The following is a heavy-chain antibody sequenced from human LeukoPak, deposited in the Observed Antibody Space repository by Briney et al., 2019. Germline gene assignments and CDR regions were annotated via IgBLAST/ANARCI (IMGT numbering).Heavy chain of an antibody. D-gene: IGHD3-22*01. CDR3: AKDRYYDSSGYVDY. CDR1: GFTFTNNW. J-gene: IGHJ4*02. Sequence: GGSLRLFCAASGFTFTNNWMSWVRQAPGKGLEWVANIKHDGSEKYYVDSVKGRFSISRDNAKNSLYLQMNSLRAEDTALYYCAKDRYYDSSGYVDYWGQGTLVTVSS. V-gene: IGHV3-7*03. CDR2: IKHDGSEK.